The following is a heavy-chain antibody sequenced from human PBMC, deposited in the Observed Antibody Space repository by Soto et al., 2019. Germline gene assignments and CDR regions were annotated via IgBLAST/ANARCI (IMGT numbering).Heavy chain of an antibody. Sequence: SEPRSLTRPVSDGSISSYYWSWIRQPPGKGLEWIGYIYYSGSTNYNPSLKSRVTISVDTSKNQFSLKLSSVTAADTAVYYCARAGFWSGYYLFDPWGQGTLVTVSS. CDR3: ARAGFWSGYYLFDP. J-gene: IGHJ5*02. V-gene: IGHV4-59*01. CDR1: DGSISSYY. CDR2: IYYSGST. D-gene: IGHD3-3*01.